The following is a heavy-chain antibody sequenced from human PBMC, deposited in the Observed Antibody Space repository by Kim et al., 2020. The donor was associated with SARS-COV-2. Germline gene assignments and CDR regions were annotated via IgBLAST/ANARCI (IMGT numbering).Heavy chain of an antibody. J-gene: IGHJ4*02. V-gene: IGHV3-30*04. CDR2: ISYDGSNK. Sequence: GGSLRLSCAASGFTFSSYAMHWVRQAPGKGLEWVAVISYDGSNKYYADSVKGRFTISRDNSKNTLYLQMNSLRAEDTAVYYCARMDCSSTSCYAYPFDYWGQGTLFTVSS. CDR3: ARMDCSSTSCYAYPFDY. CDR1: GFTFSSYA. D-gene: IGHD2-2*01.